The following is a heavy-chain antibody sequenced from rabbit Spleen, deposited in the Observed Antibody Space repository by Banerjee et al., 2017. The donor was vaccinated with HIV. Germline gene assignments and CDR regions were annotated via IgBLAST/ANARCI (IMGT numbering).Heavy chain of an antibody. J-gene: IGHJ4*01. CDR1: RFSFNLNHV. CDR2: INIFTGKS. D-gene: IGHD1-1*01. Sequence: QEQLEESGGGLVKPEGSLTLTCKASRFSFNLNHVVCWVRQAPGKGLEWIACINIFTGKSVYASWAKGRFSMSRTSSTTVTLQMTSLTAADTATYFCARDLVAVIGWNFNLWGPGTLVTVS. CDR3: ARDLVAVIGWNFNL. V-gene: IGHV1S45*01.